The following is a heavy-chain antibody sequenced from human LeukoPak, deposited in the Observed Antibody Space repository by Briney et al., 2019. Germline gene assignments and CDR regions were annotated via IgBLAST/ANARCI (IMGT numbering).Heavy chain of an antibody. J-gene: IGHJ4*02. CDR1: GFTFSSYA. Sequence: GGSLRLSCAASGFTFSSYAMSGVRRAPGRGLEGVSAISGSGGSTYYADSVKGRFTISRDNSKNTLYLQMNSLRAEDTAVYYCAKDLLGGDGYNSDYWGQGTLVTVSS. CDR3: AKDLLGGDGYNSDY. CDR2: ISGSGGST. V-gene: IGHV3-23*01. D-gene: IGHD5-24*01.